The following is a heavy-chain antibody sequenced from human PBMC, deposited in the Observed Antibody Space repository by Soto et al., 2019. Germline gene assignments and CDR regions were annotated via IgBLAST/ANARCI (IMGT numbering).Heavy chain of an antibody. D-gene: IGHD6-6*01. CDR3: ARIGYSSSSLDF. Sequence: PGGSLRLSCAASGFIFSHYWMTWVRQAPGMGLEWVANIKQDGSHTYYLDSIKGRFTISRDNAKNSVYLQMNSLRAEDTAVYYCARIGYSSSSLDFWGQGTLVTVSS. J-gene: IGHJ4*02. CDR1: GFIFSHYW. CDR2: IKQDGSHT. V-gene: IGHV3-7*03.